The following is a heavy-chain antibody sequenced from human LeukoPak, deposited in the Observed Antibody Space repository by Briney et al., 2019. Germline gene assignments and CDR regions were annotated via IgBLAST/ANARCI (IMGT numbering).Heavy chain of an antibody. V-gene: IGHV3-23*01. CDR1: GFTFSSYA. CDR3: AKTYDGNYGSGSYFRVRYFDY. CDR2: ISGSGGST. D-gene: IGHD3-10*01. J-gene: IGHJ4*02. Sequence: PGGSLRLSCAASGFTFSSYAMSWVRQAPGKGLEWVSAISGSGGSTYYADSVKGRFTISRDNSKNTLYLQMNSLRAEDTAVYYCAKTYDGNYGSGSYFRVRYFDYWGQGTLVTVSS.